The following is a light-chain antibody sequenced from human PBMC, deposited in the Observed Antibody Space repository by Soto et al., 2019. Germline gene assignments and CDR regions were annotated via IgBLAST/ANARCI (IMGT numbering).Light chain of an antibody. Sequence: DIQMTQSLSILLDSVGPRVPLACLASQSISNWLAWYQQKPETATKLLSCHASTLESGVPSRFSGSGSGTEFTLKISSLQPDDFAKYYCQQYNSDSFSQGTKVDI. CDR2: HAS. J-gene: IGKJ1*01. CDR1: QSISNW. V-gene: IGKV1-5*01. CDR3: QQYNSDS.